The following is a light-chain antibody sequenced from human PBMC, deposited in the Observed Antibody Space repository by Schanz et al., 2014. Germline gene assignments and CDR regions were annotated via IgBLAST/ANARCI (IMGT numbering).Light chain of an antibody. CDR2: DAS. Sequence: DIQMTQSPSTLSASVGDRVTITCRASQRISHWLAWYQQKPGKAPKLLIYDASGLESGVPSRFSGSGSGTEFTLTISNLQPEDFATYYCQQADSFPLTFGGGTKVEIK. CDR3: QQADSFPLT. J-gene: IGKJ4*01. V-gene: IGKV1-5*01. CDR1: QRISHW.